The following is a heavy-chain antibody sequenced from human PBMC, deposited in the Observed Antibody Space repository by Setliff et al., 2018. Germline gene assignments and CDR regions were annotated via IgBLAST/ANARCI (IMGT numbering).Heavy chain of an antibody. V-gene: IGHV4-39*07. CDR2: IYYGGSA. CDR3: ARILGYGSGGSCYVTY. J-gene: IGHJ4*02. Sequence: SETLSLTCTVSGGSISSSNYYWGWIRQPPGKGLEWIGNIYYGGSAYYNPSLKSRVTISVDTSKNQFSLKLSSVTAADTAMYYCARILGYGSGGSCYVTYWGQGTLVTVSS. CDR1: GGSISSSNYY. D-gene: IGHD2-15*01.